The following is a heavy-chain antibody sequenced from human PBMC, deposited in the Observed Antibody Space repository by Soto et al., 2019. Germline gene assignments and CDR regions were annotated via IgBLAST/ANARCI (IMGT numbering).Heavy chain of an antibody. V-gene: IGHV1-2*04. CDR3: ATNNGITMVRGVITPPYYYGMDV. CDR1: GYTFTSYG. Sequence: ASVKVSCKASGYTFTSYGISWVRQAPGQGLEWMGWINPNSGGTNYAQKFQGWVTMTRDTSISTAYMELSSLRSEDTAVYYCATNNGITMVRGVITPPYYYGMDVWGQGTTVTVSS. J-gene: IGHJ6*02. CDR2: INPNSGGT. D-gene: IGHD3-10*01.